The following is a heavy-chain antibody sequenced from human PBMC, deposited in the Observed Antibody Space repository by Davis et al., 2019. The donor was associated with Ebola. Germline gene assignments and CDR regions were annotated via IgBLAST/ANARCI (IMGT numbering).Heavy chain of an antibody. J-gene: IGHJ6*02. V-gene: IGHV4-34*01. Sequence: SETLSLTCAVYGGSFSGYYWSWIRQPPGKGLEWIGEINHSGSTNYNPSLKSRVTISVDTSKNQFSLKLSSVTAADTAVYYCARARQLRFYGIDVWGQGTTVTVSS. D-gene: IGHD5-18*01. CDR2: INHSGST. CDR3: ARARQLRFYGIDV. CDR1: GGSFSGYY.